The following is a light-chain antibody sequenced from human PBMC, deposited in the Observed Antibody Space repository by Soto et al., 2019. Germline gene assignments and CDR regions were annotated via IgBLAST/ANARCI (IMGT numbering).Light chain of an antibody. CDR3: TSYTRSDIGV. V-gene: IGLV2-14*01. J-gene: IGLJ3*02. CDR2: DVS. CDR1: SSDVGGYDF. Sequence: QSALTEPASVSGSPGQSITISCTGTSSDVGGYDFVSWYQQRPGKAPKLIIYDVSNRPSGVSNRFSGSKSGNTDSLTISGLQAEDEADYYFTSYTRSDIGVFGGGTKLTVL.